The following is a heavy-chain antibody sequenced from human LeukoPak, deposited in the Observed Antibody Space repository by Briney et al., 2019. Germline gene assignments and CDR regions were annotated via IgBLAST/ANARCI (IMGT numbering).Heavy chain of an antibody. Sequence: GRSLRLSCAASGFTFSSYGMHWVRQAPGKGLEWVAVISYDGSNKYYADSVKGRFSISRDSSKNTLYLQMNGLRAEDTAVYYCAKENDRALDIWGRGTMVTVSS. V-gene: IGHV3-30*18. J-gene: IGHJ3*02. CDR2: ISYDGSNK. CDR1: GFTFSSYG. D-gene: IGHD1-1*01. CDR3: AKENDRALDI.